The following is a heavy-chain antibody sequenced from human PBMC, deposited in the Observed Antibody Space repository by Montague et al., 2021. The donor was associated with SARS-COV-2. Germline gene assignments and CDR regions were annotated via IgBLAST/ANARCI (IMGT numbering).Heavy chain of an antibody. CDR2: IYYSGNT. V-gene: IGHV4-31*02. D-gene: IGHD3-9*01. J-gene: IGHJ5*02. CDR3: ARAQLDFDWLSMPSSHWFDP. Sequence: TLFLTCTVSGGSISSGGYYWSWIRQHPGKGLEWIGYIYYSGNTYCNPSLKSRVTISVDTSKNQFSLKLSSVTAADTAVYYCARAQLDFDWLSMPSSHWFDPWGQGTLVTVSS. CDR1: GGSISSGGYY.